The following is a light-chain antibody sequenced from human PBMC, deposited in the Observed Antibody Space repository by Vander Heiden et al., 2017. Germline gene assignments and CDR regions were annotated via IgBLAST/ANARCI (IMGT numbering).Light chain of an antibody. CDR3: QSYDSSLSGSV. V-gene: IGLV1-40*01. J-gene: IGLJ2*01. CDR2: GNS. CDR1: SYNIGAGYD. Sequence: QSVLTQPPSVSAPPGQRVPISCTGSSYNIGAGYDVNWYQQLPGTAPKLLIYGNSNRPSGVPDRFSGSKSGTSASLAITGLQAEDEADYYCQSYDSSLSGSVFGGGTKLTVL.